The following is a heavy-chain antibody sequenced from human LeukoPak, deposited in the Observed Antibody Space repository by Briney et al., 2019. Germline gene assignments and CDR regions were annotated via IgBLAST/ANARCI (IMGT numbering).Heavy chain of an antibody. V-gene: IGHV3-7*01. J-gene: IGHJ6*03. Sequence: GGSLRLSCAASGFIFSSYWMTWVRQAPGKGLEWVANIKQDGSEKYYVDSVKGRFTISRDNAKNSLYLQMNSLRAEDTAVYYCARDSVTMVRGVTITRVYYYYYMDVWGKGTTVTISS. D-gene: IGHD3-10*01. CDR1: GFIFSSYW. CDR2: IKQDGSEK. CDR3: ARDSVTMVRGVTITRVYYYYYMDV.